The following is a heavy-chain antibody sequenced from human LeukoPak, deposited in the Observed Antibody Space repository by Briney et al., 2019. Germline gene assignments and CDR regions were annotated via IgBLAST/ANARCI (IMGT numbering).Heavy chain of an antibody. D-gene: IGHD6-13*01. V-gene: IGHV3-66*01. J-gene: IGHJ4*02. CDR1: EFTVSSSY. CDR3: AKGVAAAGTTLDY. Sequence: GGSLRLSCAASEFTVSSSYMTWVRQAPGKGLEWVSVIYSGGTTYYADSVKGRFTISRDNSKNTLYLQMNSLRAEDTAVYYCAKGVAAAGTTLDYRGQGTLVTVSS. CDR2: IYSGGTT.